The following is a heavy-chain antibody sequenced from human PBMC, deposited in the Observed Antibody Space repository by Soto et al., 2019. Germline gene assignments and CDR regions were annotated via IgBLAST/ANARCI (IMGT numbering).Heavy chain of an antibody. CDR2: IYYSGST. J-gene: IGHJ4*02. Sequence: SETLSLTCTVSGGSISSYYWSWIRQPPGKGLEWIGYIYYSGSTNYNPSLKSRVTISVDTSKNQFSLKLSSVTAADTAVYYCARATDYGNSVDYWGKGTLVTVAS. V-gene: IGHV4-59*01. D-gene: IGHD4-17*01. CDR3: ARATDYGNSVDY. CDR1: GGSISSYY.